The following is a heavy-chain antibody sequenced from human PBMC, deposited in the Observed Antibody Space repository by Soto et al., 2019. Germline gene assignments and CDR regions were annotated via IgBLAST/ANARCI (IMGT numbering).Heavy chain of an antibody. Sequence: QVQLVESGGGLVKPGGSLRLSCAASGFTFSDYYMSWIRQAPGKGLEWVSYISSSGSTIYYADSVKGRFTISRDNPKNSRYLQMNSLRAEDTAVYYCARVRIVGYCCGGNCYPGGYVDCWGQGTLVTVSS. J-gene: IGHJ4*02. CDR3: ARVRIVGYCCGGNCYPGGYVDC. CDR2: ISSSGSTI. D-gene: IGHD2-15*01. CDR1: GFTFSDYY. V-gene: IGHV3-11*01.